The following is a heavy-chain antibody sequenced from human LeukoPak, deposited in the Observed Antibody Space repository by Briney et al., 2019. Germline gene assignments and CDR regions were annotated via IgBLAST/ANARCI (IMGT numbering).Heavy chain of an antibody. Sequence: SETLSLTCTVSGGSISSYYWSWIRQPPGKGLEWIGYIYYSGSTNYNPSLKSRVTISIDTSKNQFSLKLSSVTAADTAVYYCARLWMTDAFDIWGQGTMVTVSS. J-gene: IGHJ3*02. CDR2: IYYSGST. D-gene: IGHD2-21*01. CDR1: GGSISSYY. V-gene: IGHV4-59*12. CDR3: ARLWMTDAFDI.